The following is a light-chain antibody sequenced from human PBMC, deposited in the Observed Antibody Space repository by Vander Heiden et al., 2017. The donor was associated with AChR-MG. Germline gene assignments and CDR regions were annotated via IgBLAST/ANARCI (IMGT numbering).Light chain of an antibody. CDR2: DVT. Sequence: QSALTPPASVSGSPGQSITISRSATRSDIDGKNLVSWYQQHPGNAPKLSLYDVTNRPSGVSSRFSGSMSGNTASLTVTRLQAEDEADYYYCSFSNGGTRDVVFGGGTKLTVL. CDR1: RSDIDGKNL. V-gene: IGLV2-14*03. J-gene: IGLJ2*01. CDR3: CSFSNGGTRDVV.